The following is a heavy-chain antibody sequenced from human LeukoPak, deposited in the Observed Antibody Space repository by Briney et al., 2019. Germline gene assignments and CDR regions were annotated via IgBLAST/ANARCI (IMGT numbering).Heavy chain of an antibody. CDR2: IYYSGST. V-gene: IGHV4-59*08. CDR3: ARETSGSGGDFLNWFDP. CDR1: GFTFSSYS. D-gene: IGHD2-21*02. Sequence: GSLRLSCAASGFTFSSYSMNWVRQAPGKGLEWIGYIYYSGSTNYNPSLKSRVTISVDTSKNQFSLKLSSVTAADTAVYYCARETSGSGGDFLNWFDPWGQGTLVTVSS. J-gene: IGHJ5*02.